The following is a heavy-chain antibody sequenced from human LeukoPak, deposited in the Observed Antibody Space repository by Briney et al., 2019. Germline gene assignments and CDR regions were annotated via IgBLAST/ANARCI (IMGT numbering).Heavy chain of an antibody. J-gene: IGHJ4*02. CDR1: GFAVSDNY. CDR2: FYSGGNT. V-gene: IGHV3-66*01. CDR3: AKDPLGY. D-gene: IGHD7-27*01. Sequence: PGGSLRLSCVVSGFAVSDNYMSWVRQAPGKGLEWVSTFYSGGNTHSADSVKGRFTISRDNSKNTLYLQMNSLRAEDTAVYYCAKDPLGYWGQGTLVTVSS.